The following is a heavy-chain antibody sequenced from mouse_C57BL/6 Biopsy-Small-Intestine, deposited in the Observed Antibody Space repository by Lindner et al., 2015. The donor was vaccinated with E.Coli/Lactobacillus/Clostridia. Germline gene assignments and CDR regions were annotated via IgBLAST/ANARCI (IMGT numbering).Heavy chain of an antibody. D-gene: IGHD3-1*01. CDR1: GYTFTGHW. CDR3: ARGLRGWFAY. Sequence: QLQEVWTELVKDLGRSVKISCKASGYSFTGYTFTGHWIEWVKQRPGHGLEWIGEILPGSGSTNYNEKFKGKATFTADTSSNTAYMQLSSLTTEDSAIYYCARGLRGWFAYWGQGTLVTVSA. CDR2: ILPGSGST. V-gene: IGHV1-9*01. J-gene: IGHJ3*01.